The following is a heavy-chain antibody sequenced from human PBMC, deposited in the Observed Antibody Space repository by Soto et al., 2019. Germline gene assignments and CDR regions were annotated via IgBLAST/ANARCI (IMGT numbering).Heavy chain of an antibody. J-gene: IGHJ5*02. CDR3: ARLGSYYGSGSYYKWNWFDP. CDR2: IYYSGST. V-gene: IGHV4-59*01. D-gene: IGHD3-10*01. CDR1: GGSISSYY. Sequence: LSLTCTVSGGSISSYYWSWIRQPPGKGLEWIGYIYYSGSTNYNPSLKSRVTISVDTSKNQFSLKLSSVTAADTAVYYCARLGSYYGSGSYYKWNWFDPWGQGTLVTVSS.